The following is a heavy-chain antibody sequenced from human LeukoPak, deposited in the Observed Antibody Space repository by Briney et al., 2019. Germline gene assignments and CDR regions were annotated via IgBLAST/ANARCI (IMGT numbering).Heavy chain of an antibody. V-gene: IGHV4-59*08. CDR1: GGSLSSYY. J-gene: IGHJ6*02. CDR2: IYYNGNS. CDR3: ARPHKENYYYGMDV. Sequence: SETLSLTCTVSGGSLSSYYWSWIRQPPGKGLEWIGYIYYNGNSNYYPSLKSRATISVDTSKNQFSLRLSSVTAADTAVYYCARPHKENYYYGMDVWGQGTTVTVSS.